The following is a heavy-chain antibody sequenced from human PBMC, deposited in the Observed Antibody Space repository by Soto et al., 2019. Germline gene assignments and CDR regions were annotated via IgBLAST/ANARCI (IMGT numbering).Heavy chain of an antibody. CDR1: GFTFSSYA. D-gene: IGHD4-4*01. V-gene: IGHV3-23*01. CDR2: ISGSGGST. Sequence: PGGSLRLSCAASGFTFSSYAMSWVRQAPGKGLEWVSAISGSGGSTYYADSVKGRFTISRDNSKNTLYLQMNSLRAEDTAVYYCANYYSNSFHYYGMDVWGQGTTVTVSS. CDR3: ANYYSNSFHYYGMDV. J-gene: IGHJ6*02.